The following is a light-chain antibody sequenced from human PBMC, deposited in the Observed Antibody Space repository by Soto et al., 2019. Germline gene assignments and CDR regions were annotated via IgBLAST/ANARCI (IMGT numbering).Light chain of an antibody. CDR1: QSVSSSY. CDR2: GAS. Sequence: EIVLTQSPGTLSLSPGERATLSCRASQSVSSSYLAWYQQKPGQAPRLLIYGASNSATDIPDRFSGSGSGRDFTLTISRLEPEDFAVYFCQQYGSSPLTFGGGTKVEIK. CDR3: QQYGSSPLT. J-gene: IGKJ4*01. V-gene: IGKV3-20*01.